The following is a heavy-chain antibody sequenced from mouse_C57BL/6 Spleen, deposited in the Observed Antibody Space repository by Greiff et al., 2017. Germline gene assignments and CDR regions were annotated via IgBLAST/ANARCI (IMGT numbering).Heavy chain of an antibody. D-gene: IGHD1-1*01. Sequence: VQLQQPGAELVMPGASVKLSCKASGYTFTSYWMHWVKQRPGQGLEWIGEIDPSDSYTNYNQKFKGKSTLTVDKSSSTAYMQLSSLTSEDSAVYYCARPLTVVAPGYFDYWGQGTTLTVSS. J-gene: IGHJ2*01. V-gene: IGHV1-69*01. CDR3: ARPLTVVAPGYFDY. CDR2: IDPSDSYT. CDR1: GYTFTSYW.